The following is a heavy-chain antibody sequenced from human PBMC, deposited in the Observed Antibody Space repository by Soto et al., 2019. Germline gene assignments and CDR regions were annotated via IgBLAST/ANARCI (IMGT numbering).Heavy chain of an antibody. Sequence: GGSLRLSCAASGFTFSSYAMHWVRQAPGKGLEWVAVISYDGSNKYYADSVKGRFTISRDNSKNALYLQMNSLRAEDTAVYYCARDLDYWGQGTLVTVSS. CDR3: ARDLDY. J-gene: IGHJ4*02. CDR2: ISYDGSNK. V-gene: IGHV3-30-3*01. CDR1: GFTFSSYA.